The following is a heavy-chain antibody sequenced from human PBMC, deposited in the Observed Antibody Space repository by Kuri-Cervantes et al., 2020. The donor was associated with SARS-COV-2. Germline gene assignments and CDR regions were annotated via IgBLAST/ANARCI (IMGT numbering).Heavy chain of an antibody. Sequence: GESLKISCSASGLTFSHYVMHWGRQAPGKGLEYVSAINNDGYYTYYTDSVKGMFIISRDDSKNTLYLQMSSLSAEDTAVYYCVKSLRFLEWLPLDYWGQGTLVTVSS. D-gene: IGHD3-3*01. V-gene: IGHV3-64D*08. CDR2: INNDGYYT. CDR3: VKSLRFLEWLPLDY. J-gene: IGHJ4*02. CDR1: GLTFSHYV.